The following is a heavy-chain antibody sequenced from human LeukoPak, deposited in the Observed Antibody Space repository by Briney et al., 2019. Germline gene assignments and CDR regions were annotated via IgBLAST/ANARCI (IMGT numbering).Heavy chain of an antibody. CDR3: ARGLVVPAALFDY. CDR2: IYHSGST. Sequence: SETLSLTCTFSGYSISSGYYWGWIRQPPGKGLEWIGSIYHSGSTYYNPSLKSRVTISVDTSKNQFSLKLSSVTAADTAVYYCARGLVVPAALFDYWGQGTLVTVSS. V-gene: IGHV4-38-2*02. J-gene: IGHJ4*02. CDR1: GYSISSGYY. D-gene: IGHD2-2*01.